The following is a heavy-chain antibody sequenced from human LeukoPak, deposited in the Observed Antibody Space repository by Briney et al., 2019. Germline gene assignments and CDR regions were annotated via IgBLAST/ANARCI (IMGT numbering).Heavy chain of an antibody. CDR2: VSHDGTT. CDR1: GDPVTTYY. V-gene: IGHV4-59*08. Sequence: SETLSLTCSVSGDPVTTYYWSWIRQATGKGLEWIGYVSHDGTTNYTPSLRSRVIMSADTANNTISLRLTSVTAADTAIYYCARLDCYDVVGCYNHWGRGTQVTVS. J-gene: IGHJ5*02. D-gene: IGHD3/OR15-3a*01. CDR3: ARLDCYDVVGCYNH.